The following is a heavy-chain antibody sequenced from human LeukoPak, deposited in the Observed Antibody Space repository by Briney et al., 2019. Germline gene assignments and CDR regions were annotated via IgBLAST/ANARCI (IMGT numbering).Heavy chain of an antibody. CDR3: ARAREIAVAGRYYYYMDV. D-gene: IGHD6-19*01. V-gene: IGHV1-46*01. CDR1: GYTFTYRY. CDR2: INPSGGST. J-gene: IGHJ6*03. Sequence: GASVKVSCTASGYTFTYRYLHWVRQAPGHGLEWMGIINPSGGSTSYAQKFQGRVTMTRDTPTSTVYMELSSLRSEDTAVYYCARAREIAVAGRYYYYMDVWGKGTTVTVSS.